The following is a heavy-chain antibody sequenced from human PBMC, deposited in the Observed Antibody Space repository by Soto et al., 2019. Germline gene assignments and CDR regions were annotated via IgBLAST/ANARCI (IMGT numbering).Heavy chain of an antibody. V-gene: IGHV3-30*03. CDR2: ISYDETAT. Sequence: QVQLVESGGGVVQPGTSLRLSCAASGFTFSGYGVHWVRQAPGKGLEWVATISYDETATYYSDSVKGRFTISRDNSKNTLFLQMNSLRAEDTAMYYCASIMVVMRTSGWFPNWFDSWGQGALVTVSS. D-gene: IGHD2-8*01. CDR3: ASIMVVMRTSGWFPNWFDS. CDR1: GFTFSGYG. J-gene: IGHJ5*01.